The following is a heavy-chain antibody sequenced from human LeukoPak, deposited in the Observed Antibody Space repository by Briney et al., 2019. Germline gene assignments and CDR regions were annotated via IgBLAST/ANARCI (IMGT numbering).Heavy chain of an antibody. Sequence: GGSLRLSCAASGFTVSSNYMSWVRQAPGKGLEWVSVIYSGGSTYYADSVKSRFTISRDNAKNSLYLQMNSLRVEDTAVYYCAREPSSGSVSSWYPLDYWGQGTLVTVSS. J-gene: IGHJ4*02. V-gene: IGHV3-53*01. CDR2: IYSGGST. CDR3: AREPSSGSVSSWYPLDY. D-gene: IGHD6-13*01. CDR1: GFTVSSNY.